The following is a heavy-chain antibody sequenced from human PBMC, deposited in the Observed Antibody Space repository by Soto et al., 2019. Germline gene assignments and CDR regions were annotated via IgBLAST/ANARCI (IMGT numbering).Heavy chain of an antibody. V-gene: IGHV3-23*01. CDR3: GYSSGWYVGGAFDI. CDR1: GFTFSSYA. D-gene: IGHD6-19*01. J-gene: IGHJ3*02. CDR2: ISGSGGST. Sequence: PGGSLRLSCAASGFTFSSYAMSWVRQAPGKGLEWVSAISGSGGSTYYADSVKGRFTISRDNSKNTLYLQMNSLRAEDTAVYYCGYSSGWYVGGAFDIWGQGTMITVSS.